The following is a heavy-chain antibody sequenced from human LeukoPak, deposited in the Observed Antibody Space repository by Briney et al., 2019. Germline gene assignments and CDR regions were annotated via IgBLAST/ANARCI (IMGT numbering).Heavy chain of an antibody. D-gene: IGHD6-19*01. Sequence: ASVKVSCKGSGGTFTNYAISWVRQAPGQGLEWMGRILPILRVVNYAQGFHGRVTITADHSTTTAYLDLSSLRSEDTAVYYCASQDTAVSGMDYWGQGTLVTVSS. V-gene: IGHV1-69*04. CDR3: ASQDTAVSGMDY. CDR1: GGTFTNYA. J-gene: IGHJ4*02. CDR2: ILPILRVV.